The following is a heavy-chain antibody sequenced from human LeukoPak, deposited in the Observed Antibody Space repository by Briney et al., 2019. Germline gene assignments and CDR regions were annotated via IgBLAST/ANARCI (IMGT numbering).Heavy chain of an antibody. CDR1: GGSFSGYY. CDR3: ARELSAAAARYGANWFDP. CDR2: INHSGST. J-gene: IGHJ5*02. V-gene: IGHV4-34*01. Sequence: SETLSLTCAVYGGSFSGYYWSWIRQPPGKGLEWIGEINHSGSTNYNPSLKSRVTISVDTSKNQFSLKLSSVTAADTAVYYCARELSAAAARYGANWFDPWGQGTLVTVSS. D-gene: IGHD6-13*01.